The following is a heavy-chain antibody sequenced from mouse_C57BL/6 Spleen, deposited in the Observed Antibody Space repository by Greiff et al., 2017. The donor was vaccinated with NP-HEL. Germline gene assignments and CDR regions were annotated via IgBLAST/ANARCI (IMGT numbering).Heavy chain of an antibody. CDR1: GYTFTDYE. Sequence: VQLQQSGAELVRPGASVTLSCKASGYTFTDYEMHWVKQTPVHGLEWIGAIDPETGGTAYNQKFKGKAILTADKSSSTAYMELRSLTSEDSSVYYCTRAKHYWGQGTTLTVSS. V-gene: IGHV1-15*01. CDR2: IDPETGGT. J-gene: IGHJ2*01. CDR3: TRAKHY.